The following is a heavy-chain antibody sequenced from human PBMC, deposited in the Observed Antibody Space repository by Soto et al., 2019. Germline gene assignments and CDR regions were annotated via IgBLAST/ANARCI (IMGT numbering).Heavy chain of an antibody. CDR3: ARIYCTTTTCDSWFDP. D-gene: IGHD2-2*01. J-gene: IGHJ5*02. CDR1: GYNFGDYW. CDR2: FYPGDSDT. Sequence: GESLKISCKGSGYNFGDYWIGWVRQMPGKGLELMGSFYPGDSDTRYSPSFQGQVTMSGDKSSSTAYLHWGSLKASDTAIYYCARIYCTTTTCDSWFDPWGQGTLVTVSS. V-gene: IGHV5-51*01.